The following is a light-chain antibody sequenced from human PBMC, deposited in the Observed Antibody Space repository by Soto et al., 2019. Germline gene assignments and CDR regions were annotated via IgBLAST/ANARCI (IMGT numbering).Light chain of an antibody. CDR3: QQYDSSPLT. CDR1: QSIRSSY. V-gene: IGKV3-20*01. CDR2: GAS. Sequence: EIVLTQSPGTLSLSPGESATISCRASQSIRSSYSAWYQQEPGQAPRLLIYGASRRATDIPDRFSGSGSGTDFTLTISRLEPEDLVVYSCQQYDSSPLTFGGETTVEIK. J-gene: IGKJ4*01.